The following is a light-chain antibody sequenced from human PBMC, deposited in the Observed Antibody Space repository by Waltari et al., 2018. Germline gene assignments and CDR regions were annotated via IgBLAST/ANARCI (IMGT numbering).Light chain of an antibody. CDR3: QAWDSSTHVV. CDR2: QHN. Sequence: LSQPPSVSVSPGPPASITCPGANLGAKYVSWYQQKPGQSPVLVNYQHNTRPSGIPERFSASNSGNTATLTISGTQAMDEADYYCQAWDSSTHVVFGGGTKLTVL. J-gene: IGLJ2*01. V-gene: IGLV3-1*01. CDR1: NLGAKY.